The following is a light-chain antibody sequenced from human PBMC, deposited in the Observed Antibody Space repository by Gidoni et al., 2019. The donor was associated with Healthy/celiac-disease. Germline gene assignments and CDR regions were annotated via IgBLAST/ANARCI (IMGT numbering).Light chain of an antibody. Sequence: SSELTQDPAVSVALGQTVRITCQGDSLRSYYASWYQQKQGQAPVLVIYGKNNLPSGIPDRFSGSSSGNTASLTITGAQAEDEADYYCNSRDSSGNHLGVVFGGGTKLTVL. V-gene: IGLV3-19*01. CDR1: SLRSYY. CDR2: GKN. J-gene: IGLJ2*01. CDR3: NSRDSSGNHLGVV.